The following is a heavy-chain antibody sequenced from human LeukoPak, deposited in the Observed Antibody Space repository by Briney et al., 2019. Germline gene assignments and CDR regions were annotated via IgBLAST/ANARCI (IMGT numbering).Heavy chain of an antibody. V-gene: IGHV3-66*01. J-gene: IGHJ4*02. D-gene: IGHD3-22*01. CDR3: ARGDYYDSSNFDY. Sequence: GGSLRLSCAASGFTVSSNYMSWVRQAPGKGLEWVSVIYSGGSTYYADSVKGRFTISRDNSKNTLYLQMNSLRAEDTAVYYCARGDYYDSSNFDYWGQGTLVTVSS. CDR2: IYSGGST. CDR1: GFTVSSNY.